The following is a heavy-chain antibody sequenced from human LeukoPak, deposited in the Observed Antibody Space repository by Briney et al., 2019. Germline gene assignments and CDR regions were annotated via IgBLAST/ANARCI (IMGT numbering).Heavy chain of an antibody. CDR3: ARGAWTAYYFDY. CDR1: GFSFSSHW. Sequence: AGGSLRLSCVASGFSFSSHWMHWVRQAPGKGLVWVSRINGDESRTFFADSVRGRFTISRDNAKNTVYLEMNSLTDEDTAVYFCARGAWTAYYFDYWGQGTVVTVSS. D-gene: IGHD3/OR15-3a*01. V-gene: IGHV3-74*01. J-gene: IGHJ4*02. CDR2: INGDESRT.